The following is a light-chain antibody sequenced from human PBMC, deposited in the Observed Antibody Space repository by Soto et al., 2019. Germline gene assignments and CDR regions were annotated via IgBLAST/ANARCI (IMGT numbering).Light chain of an antibody. CDR2: KAS. CDR1: QSISSW. V-gene: IGKV1-5*03. Sequence: DIQMTQSPSILYASVGDRVTITCRASQSISSWLAWYQQKPGKAPNLLIHKASHLESGVPSRFSGSGSGTEFTLTISSLQPGDFATYYCQHYNSYSEAFGQGTKVDIK. J-gene: IGKJ1*01. CDR3: QHYNSYSEA.